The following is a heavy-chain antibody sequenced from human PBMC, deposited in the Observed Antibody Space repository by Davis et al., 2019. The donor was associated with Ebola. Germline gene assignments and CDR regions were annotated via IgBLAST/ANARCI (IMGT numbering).Heavy chain of an antibody. Sequence: PGGSLRLSCAASGFTFDDYAMHWVRQAPGKGLEWVSLISGDGGSTYYADSVKGRFTISRDNSKNSLYLQMNSLRTEDTALYYCAKDMAGDYAVWENYYGMDVWGQGTTVTVSS. D-gene: IGHD4-17*01. CDR2: ISGDGGST. CDR1: GFTFDDYA. CDR3: AKDMAGDYAVWENYYGMDV. V-gene: IGHV3-43*02. J-gene: IGHJ6*02.